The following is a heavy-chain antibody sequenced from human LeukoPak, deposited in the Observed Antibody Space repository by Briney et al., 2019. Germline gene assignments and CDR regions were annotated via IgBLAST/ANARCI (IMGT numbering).Heavy chain of an antibody. V-gene: IGHV4-59*11. CDR1: GCSISSHY. CDR3: ARGGRIAALNWFDP. Sequence: SETLSLTCPVSGCSISSHYWSWIRQPPGKGLEWIGYIYYSGSTNYNPSLKSRVTISVDTSKNQFSLKLSSVTAADTAVYYCARGGRIAALNWFDPWGQGTLVTVSS. J-gene: IGHJ5*02. CDR2: IYYSGST. D-gene: IGHD6-6*01.